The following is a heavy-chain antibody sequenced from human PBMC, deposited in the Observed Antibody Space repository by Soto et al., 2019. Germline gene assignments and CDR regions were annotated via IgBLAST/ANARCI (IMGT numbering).Heavy chain of an antibody. J-gene: IGHJ4*02. CDR2: ISGDNGNT. Sequence: QVQLVQSGAEVKKPGASVRVSCQTSAYSFTNYAVSWVRQAPGQGLEWMGWISGDNGNTIYAQKFQGRVTMTTDTSTRKAYMELRSLRSDDTAVYYCATALLGYRSGGSCYSDSWGQGTLVTVSS. V-gene: IGHV1-18*01. D-gene: IGHD2-15*01. CDR1: AYSFTNYA. CDR3: ATALLGYRSGGSCYSDS.